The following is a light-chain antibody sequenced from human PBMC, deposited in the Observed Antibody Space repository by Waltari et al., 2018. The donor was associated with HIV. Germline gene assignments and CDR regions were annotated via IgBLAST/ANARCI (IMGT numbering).Light chain of an antibody. J-gene: IGLJ3*02. Sequence: QSILAQPPSAAGTPGPMVRIPCSGGRATLGTKTFSWYQQLPRSAPQWFMYSNNQRPSGVPERFSGSKSGTSASLAISGLQSEDEADYYCAAWDDSLNGWVFGGGTKLTVL. CDR3: AAWDDSLNGWV. CDR2: SNN. V-gene: IGLV1-44*01. CDR1: RATLGTKT.